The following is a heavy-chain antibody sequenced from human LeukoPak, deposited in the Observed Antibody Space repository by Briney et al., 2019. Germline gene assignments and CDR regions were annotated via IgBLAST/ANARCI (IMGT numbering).Heavy chain of an antibody. CDR3: AREVPFCSSGGSCYRRFDS. CDR1: GGSISRDY. V-gene: IGHV4-59*01. D-gene: IGHD2-15*01. Sequence: SSKTLSLTCTVSGGSISRDYWNWIRQPPGKGLEWIGYIYYSGSTNYNPSLKSRVTISIDTPKNQFSLQLRSVTVADTAVYYCAREVPFCSSGGSCYRRFDSWGQGTLVIASS. CDR2: IYYSGST. J-gene: IGHJ4*02.